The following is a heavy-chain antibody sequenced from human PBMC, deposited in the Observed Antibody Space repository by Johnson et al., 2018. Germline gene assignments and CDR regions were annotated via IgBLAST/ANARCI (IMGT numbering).Heavy chain of an antibody. V-gene: IGHV3-30*03. CDR1: GFNISPYG. D-gene: IGHD2-21*02. Sequence: QVQLVQSGGGVVQPGRSLRLSCEASGFNISPYGMHWVRQAPGKGLEWVAVISSDGSNKFYADSVKGRFSISRDNSKNTLYLQMNSLRPEDTALYYWAAPVVTAHWNAFDMWGQGTMVTVSS. CDR2: ISSDGSNK. CDR3: AAPVVTAHWNAFDM. J-gene: IGHJ3*02.